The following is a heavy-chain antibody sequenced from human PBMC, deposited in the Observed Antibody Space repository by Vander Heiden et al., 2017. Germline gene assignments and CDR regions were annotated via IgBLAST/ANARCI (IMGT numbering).Heavy chain of an antibody. CDR1: GGSISRYY. V-gene: IGHV4-59*01. Sequence: QVQLQESGPGLVTPSEPLSLPCTVSGGSISRYYWSWIRQPPVQGLEWVVFIYYSGSTNYNPCLKSRVPISVDTSKNQFSLKLSSGTAADTAGCYCARGYGSGGSDYWGQGNLVTVAS. J-gene: IGHJ4*02. D-gene: IGHD3-10*01. CDR3: ARGYGSGGSDY. CDR2: IYYSGST.